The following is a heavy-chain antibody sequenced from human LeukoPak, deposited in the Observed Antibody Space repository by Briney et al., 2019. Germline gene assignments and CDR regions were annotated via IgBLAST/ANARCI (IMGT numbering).Heavy chain of an antibody. CDR3: ARVPDAFDI. CDR1: GHSIRSAYS. J-gene: IGHJ3*02. Sequence: SETLSLTCNVSGHSIRSAYSWGWIRQPPGKGLEWIVSTFHSVNTYYNPSLQSRVTISVDTSKKQFSLKLSSVTAADTAIYYCARVPDAFDIWGQGTMVTVSS. V-gene: IGHV4-38-2*02. CDR2: TFHSVNT.